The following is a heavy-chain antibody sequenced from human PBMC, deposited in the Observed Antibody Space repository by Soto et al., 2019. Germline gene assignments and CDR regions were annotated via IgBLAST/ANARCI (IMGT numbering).Heavy chain of an antibody. CDR2: IIPIFGTA. J-gene: IGHJ6*02. Sequence: GASVKVSCKASGGTFSSYAISWVRQAPGQGLEWMGGIIPIFGTANYAQKFQGRVTITADESTSTAYMELSSLRSEDTAVYYCARPLEIVATSESYGMDVWGQGTTVTVSS. V-gene: IGHV1-69*13. CDR1: GGTFSSYA. D-gene: IGHD5-12*01. CDR3: ARPLEIVATSESYGMDV.